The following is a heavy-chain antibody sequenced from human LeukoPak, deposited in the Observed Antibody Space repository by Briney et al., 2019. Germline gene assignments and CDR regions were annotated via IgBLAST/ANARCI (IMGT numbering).Heavy chain of an antibody. J-gene: IGHJ4*02. CDR2: IYYSGST. CDR1: GGSISSSSYY. CDR3: ARRKNYDILAFDY. D-gene: IGHD3-9*01. V-gene: IGHV4-39*01. Sequence: SETLSLTCTVSGGSISSSSYYWGWIRQPPGKGLEWMGSIYYSGSTYYNPSLKSRVTISVDTSKNQFSLKLSSVTAADTAVYYCARRKNYDILAFDYWGQGTLVTVSS.